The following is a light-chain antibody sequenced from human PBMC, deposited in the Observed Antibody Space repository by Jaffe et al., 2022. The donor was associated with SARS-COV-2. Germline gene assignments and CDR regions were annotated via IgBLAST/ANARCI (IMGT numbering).Light chain of an antibody. V-gene: IGKV3-20*01. Sequence: EIVLTQSPGTLSLSPGERATLSCRASQSVSSSSLAWYQQTPGQAPRLLIYGASSRATGIPDRFSGSGSGTDFTLTISRLEPEDFALYYCQQYGSSPRTFGLGTRLEIK. CDR2: GAS. CDR3: QQYGSSPRT. J-gene: IGKJ5*01. CDR1: QSVSSSS.